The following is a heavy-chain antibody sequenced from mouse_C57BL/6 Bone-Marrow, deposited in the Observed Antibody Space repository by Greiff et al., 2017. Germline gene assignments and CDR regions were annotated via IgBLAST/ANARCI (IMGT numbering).Heavy chain of an antibody. V-gene: IGHV3-6*01. D-gene: IGHD1-1*01. CDR1: GYSITSGYY. CDR3: ARGGLLRCPRFAY. J-gene: IGHJ3*01. Sequence: DVKLQESGPGLVKPSQSLSLTCSVTGYSITSGYYWNWIRQFPGNKLEWMGYISYDGSNNYNPSLKNRISITRDPSKNQFFLKLNSVTTEDTATYYCARGGLLRCPRFAYWGQGTLVTVSA. CDR2: ISYDGSN.